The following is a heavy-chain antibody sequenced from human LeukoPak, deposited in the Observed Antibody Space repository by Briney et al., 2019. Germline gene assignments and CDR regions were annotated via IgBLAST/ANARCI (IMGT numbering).Heavy chain of an antibody. CDR2: IWYDGSKT. CDR3: ARDGCSTTPCYAY. D-gene: IGHD2-2*01. CDR1: GFTFTNYG. Sequence: GGSLRLSCTTSGFTFTNYGINWVRQAPGKGLEWVAAIWYDGSKTSYTDSVKGRFTVSRDISKNTVYLQMNGLKAEDTAVYYCARDGCSTTPCYAYWGQGTLVTVSS. J-gene: IGHJ4*02. V-gene: IGHV3-33*01.